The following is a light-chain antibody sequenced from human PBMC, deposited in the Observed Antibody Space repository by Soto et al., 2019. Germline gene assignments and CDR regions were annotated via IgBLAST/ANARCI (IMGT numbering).Light chain of an antibody. CDR1: SSNIGSNT. Sequence: QSVLTQPPSASGTPGQRVTLSCSGSSSNIGSNTVNWYQQLPGTAPKLLIYSNNQRPSGVPDRFSGSKSGTSASLAISGLQSEDEADYYCAAWDDSLNGQVFGGRPSGPS. CDR3: AAWDDSLNGQV. V-gene: IGLV1-44*01. J-gene: IGLJ3*02. CDR2: SNN.